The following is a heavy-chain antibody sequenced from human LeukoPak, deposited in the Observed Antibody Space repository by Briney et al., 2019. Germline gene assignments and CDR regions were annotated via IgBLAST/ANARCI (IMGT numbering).Heavy chain of an antibody. J-gene: IGHJ4*02. CDR1: GFIFSNYA. D-gene: IGHD2-21*02. CDR3: AKDPNLYCGGDCYFDY. CDR2: ISGSGAGT. Sequence: GGSLRLSCAASGFIFSNYAMSWVRQAPGKGLEWVSGISGSGAGTYYADSVKGRFTISRDNSKNTLYLQMNSLRADDTAVYYCAKDPNLYCGGDCYFDYWGQGTLVTVSS. V-gene: IGHV3-23*01.